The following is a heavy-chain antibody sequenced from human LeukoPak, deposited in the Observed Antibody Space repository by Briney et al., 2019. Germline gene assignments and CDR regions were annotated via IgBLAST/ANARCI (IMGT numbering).Heavy chain of an antibody. CDR2: IYTSGST. CDR1: GGSISSGSYY. J-gene: IGHJ2*01. CDR3: ARVSSIVVVPAAIDL. D-gene: IGHD2-2*01. Sequence: SETLSLTCTVSGGSISSGSYYWSWIRQPAGKGLEWIGRIYTSGSTNYNPSLKSRVTISVGTSKNQFSLKLSSVTAADTAVYYCARVSSIVVVPAAIDLWGRGTLVTVSS. V-gene: IGHV4-61*02.